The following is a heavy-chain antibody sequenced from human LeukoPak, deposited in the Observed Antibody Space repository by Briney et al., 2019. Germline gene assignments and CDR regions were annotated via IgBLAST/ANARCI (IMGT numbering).Heavy chain of an antibody. J-gene: IGHJ4*02. Sequence: GGSLRLSCAASGFTFSSYAMSWVRQAPGKGLEWVPAISGSGGSTYYADSVKGRFTISRENSKNTLYLQMNSLRAEDTAVYYCAKSPTRITMVRGVDYWGQGTLVTVSS. D-gene: IGHD3-10*01. CDR3: AKSPTRITMVRGVDY. CDR2: ISGSGGST. V-gene: IGHV3-23*01. CDR1: GFTFSSYA.